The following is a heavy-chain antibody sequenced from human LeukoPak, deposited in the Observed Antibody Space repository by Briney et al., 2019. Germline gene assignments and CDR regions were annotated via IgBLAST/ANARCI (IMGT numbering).Heavy chain of an antibody. V-gene: IGHV4-39*07. CDR2: IYYSGST. Sequence: SETLSLTCTVSGGSISSSSYYWGWIRQPPGKGLEWIGSIYYSGSTYYNPSLKSRVTISVDTSKNQFSLKLSSVTAADTAVYYCARDLPSLGVVINSYNWFDPWGQGTLVTVSS. CDR1: GGSISSSSYY. CDR3: ARDLPSLGVVINSYNWFDP. D-gene: IGHD3-3*01. J-gene: IGHJ5*02.